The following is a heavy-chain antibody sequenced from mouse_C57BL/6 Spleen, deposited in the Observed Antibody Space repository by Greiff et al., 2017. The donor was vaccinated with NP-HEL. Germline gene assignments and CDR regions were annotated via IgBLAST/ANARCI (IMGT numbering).Heavy chain of an antibody. V-gene: IGHV1-69*01. CDR1: GYTFTSYW. J-gene: IGHJ3*01. CDR3: ARIAVVGGGFAY. Sequence: QVQLQQPGAELVMPGASVKLSCKASGYTFTSYWMHWVKQRPGQGLEWIGEIDPSDSYTNYNQKFKGKSTLTVDKSSSTAYMQLSSLTSEDSAVYYCARIAVVGGGFAYWGQGTLVTVSA. CDR2: IDPSDSYT. D-gene: IGHD1-1*01.